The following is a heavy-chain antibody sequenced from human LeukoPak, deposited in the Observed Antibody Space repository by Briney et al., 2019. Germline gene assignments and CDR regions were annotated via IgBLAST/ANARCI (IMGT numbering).Heavy chain of an antibody. V-gene: IGHV2-70*11. CDR3: ARSQYYYGSGSYYPGLFDY. CDR1: GFSLSTSGMC. Sequence: SGPTLVNPTQTLTLTCTFSGFSLSTSGMCVSWIRQPPGKALEWLARIDWDDDKYYSTSLKTRLTISKDTSKNQVVLTMTNMDPVDTATYYCARSQYYYGSGSYYPGLFDYWGQGTLVTVSS. CDR2: IDWDDDK. D-gene: IGHD3-10*01. J-gene: IGHJ4*02.